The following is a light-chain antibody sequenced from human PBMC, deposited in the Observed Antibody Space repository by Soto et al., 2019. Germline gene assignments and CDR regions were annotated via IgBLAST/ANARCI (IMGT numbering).Light chain of an antibody. CDR3: ISYTSSSTSYV. J-gene: IGLJ1*01. V-gene: IGLV2-14*01. CDR2: EVS. CDR1: SSDVGGYNY. Sequence: QSALTQPASVSVSTGQSITISCTGTSSDVGGYNYVAWYQQHPGKVPRLMIYEVSNRPSGVSNRFSGSKSGSTASLTISGLQAEDEADYYCISYTSSSTSYVFGTGTKVTVL.